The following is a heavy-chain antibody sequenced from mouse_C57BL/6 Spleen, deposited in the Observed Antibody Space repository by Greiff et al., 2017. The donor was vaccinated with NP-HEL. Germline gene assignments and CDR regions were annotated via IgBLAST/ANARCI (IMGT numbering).Heavy chain of an antibody. J-gene: IGHJ1*03. CDR1: GFSLTSYA. Sequence: VQRVESGPGLVAPSQSLSITCTVSGFSLTSYAISWVRQPPGKGLEWLGVIWTGGGTNYNSALKSRLSISKDNSKSQVFLKMNSLQTDDTARYYCARKAGYYGSSPWYFDVWGTGTTVTVSS. CDR3: ARKAGYYGSSPWYFDV. CDR2: IWTGGGT. D-gene: IGHD1-1*01. V-gene: IGHV2-9-1*01.